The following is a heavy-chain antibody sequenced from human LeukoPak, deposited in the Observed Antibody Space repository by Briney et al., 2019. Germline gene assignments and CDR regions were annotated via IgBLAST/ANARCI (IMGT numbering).Heavy chain of an antibody. D-gene: IGHD1-14*01. CDR2: IFGSGDVT. J-gene: IGHJ4*02. CDR3: AKDRAPDSRWDIDY. Sequence: GGSLRLSCAGSGFSFSTHTMNWVRQAPGKGLEWVSGIFGSGDVTYYADSVKGRFTTSRDNSKNTVYLQMNSLRDEDTAVYYCAKDRAPDSRWDIDYWGQGTLVTVSS. CDR1: GFSFSTHT. V-gene: IGHV3-23*01.